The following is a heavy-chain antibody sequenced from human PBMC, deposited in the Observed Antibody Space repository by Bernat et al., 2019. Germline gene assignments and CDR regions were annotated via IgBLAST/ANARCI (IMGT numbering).Heavy chain of an antibody. V-gene: IGHV3-23*01. CDR1: GLTFENCG. CDR3: AKDAGGGYKMFKY. Sequence: EVQLFESGGGVVQPGGSLTLSCSASGLTFENCGMTLVRQVPGKGLQWVSTISDNGGNKNNADYVKSRFTISRDNSKNTLYLQMNGLRAEDTDIYYCAKDAGGGYKMFKYWGQGTLVTVSS. CDR2: ISDNGGNK. D-gene: IGHD6-19*01. J-gene: IGHJ4*02.